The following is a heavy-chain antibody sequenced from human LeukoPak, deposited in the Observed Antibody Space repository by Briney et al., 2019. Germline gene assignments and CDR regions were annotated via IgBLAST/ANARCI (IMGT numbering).Heavy chain of an antibody. Sequence: RSSETLSLTCTVSGGSISSYYWSWIRQPAGKGLEWIGRIYTSGSTNYNPSPKSRVTMSVDTSKNQFSLKLSSVTAADTAVYYCARSSGVAGHFDYWGQGTLVTVSS. D-gene: IGHD6-19*01. J-gene: IGHJ4*02. CDR3: ARSSGVAGHFDY. CDR2: IYTSGST. V-gene: IGHV4-4*07. CDR1: GGSISSYY.